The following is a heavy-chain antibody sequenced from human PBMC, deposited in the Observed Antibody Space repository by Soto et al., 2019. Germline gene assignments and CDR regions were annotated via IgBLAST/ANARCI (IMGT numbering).Heavy chain of an antibody. CDR2: IYHSGTT. V-gene: IGHV4-30-2*01. CDR3: AGYDSGSYYYGMDV. D-gene: IGHD3-10*01. J-gene: IGHJ6*02. CDR1: GGSISSDGYS. Sequence: QLQLQESGSGLVKPSQTLSLTCAVSGGSISSDGYSWSWIGQPPGKGLEWIGYIYHSGTTYYNPSLRSRVTISVDRSKNQFSLNLTSVTAADTAVYYCAGYDSGSYYYGMDVWGQGTTVTVSS.